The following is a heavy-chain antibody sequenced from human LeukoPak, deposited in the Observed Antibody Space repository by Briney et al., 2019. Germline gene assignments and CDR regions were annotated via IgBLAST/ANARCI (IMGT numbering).Heavy chain of an antibody. Sequence: GGSLRLSCATSGFTFDDYAMHWVRQAPGKGLEWVSLTGGDGADTYSADSVKGRFTISRDNSKKSLHLQMNTLRTEDTALYYCARASPRGRYLWNYYFDYWGQGALVTVSS. D-gene: IGHD2-21*01. CDR3: ARASPRGRYLWNYYFDY. J-gene: IGHJ4*02. CDR1: GFTFDDYA. CDR2: TGGDGADT. V-gene: IGHV3-43*02.